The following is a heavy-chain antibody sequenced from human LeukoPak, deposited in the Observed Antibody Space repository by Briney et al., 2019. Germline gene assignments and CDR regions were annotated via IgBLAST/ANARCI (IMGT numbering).Heavy chain of an antibody. Sequence: GGSLRLSCAVSGITLSNYGMSWVRQAPGKGLEWVAGISDSGGRTNYADSVKGRFTISRDNPKNTLYLQMNSLRAEDTAVYYCARENITVDYWGQGTRVTVSS. V-gene: IGHV3-23*01. D-gene: IGHD2/OR15-2a*01. J-gene: IGHJ4*02. CDR3: ARENITVDY. CDR2: ISDSGGRT. CDR1: GITLSNYG.